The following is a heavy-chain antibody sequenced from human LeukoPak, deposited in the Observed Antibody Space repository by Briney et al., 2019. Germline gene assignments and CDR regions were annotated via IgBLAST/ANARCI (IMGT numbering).Heavy chain of an antibody. Sequence: GGSLRLSCAASGVTFSSFAMHWVRQAPGKGLEWVAVISYHGRDTYYADSVKGRSTIFRDNAKNTLYLQMNSLRAEGTAVCYCVRDLGGRSGHWGQGTLVTVSS. V-gene: IGHV3-30*04. J-gene: IGHJ4*02. CDR2: ISYHGRDT. CDR3: VRDLGGRSGH. D-gene: IGHD1-26*01. CDR1: GVTFSSFA.